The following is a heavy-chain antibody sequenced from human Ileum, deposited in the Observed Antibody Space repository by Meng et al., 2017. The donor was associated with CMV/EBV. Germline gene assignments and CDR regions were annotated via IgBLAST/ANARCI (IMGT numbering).Heavy chain of an antibody. CDR2: IYTSGST. Sequence: EPGQELLSPSRPLSLTFPSFGGVTNIANSYWSSIRQPAGQGLEWIWPIYTSGSTEYNPSLKSRVTISVDTSNNQFSLKLSSVTAADTAVYYCASELGNWGQGTLVTVPS. J-gene: IGHJ4*02. CDR3: ASELGN. CDR1: GGVTNIANSY. V-gene: IGHV4-61*02.